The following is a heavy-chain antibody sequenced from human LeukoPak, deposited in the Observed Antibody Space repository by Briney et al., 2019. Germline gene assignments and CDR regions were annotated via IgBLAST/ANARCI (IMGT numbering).Heavy chain of an antibody. Sequence: GGSLRLSCAASGFTFSSYGMHWVRQAPGKGLEWVAVIWYDGSNKYYADSVKGRFTISRDNSKNTLYLQMNSLRAEDTAVYYCAKDKEGSRGLGIGYWGQGTLVTVSS. J-gene: IGHJ4*02. V-gene: IGHV3-33*06. CDR1: GFTFSSYG. CDR2: IWYDGSNK. D-gene: IGHD3-16*01. CDR3: AKDKEGSRGLGIGY.